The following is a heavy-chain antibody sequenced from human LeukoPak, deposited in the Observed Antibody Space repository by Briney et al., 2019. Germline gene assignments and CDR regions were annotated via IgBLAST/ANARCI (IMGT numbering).Heavy chain of an antibody. D-gene: IGHD3-10*01. Sequence: PSQTLSLTCTVSGGSISSGGYYWSWIRQPPGKGLEWIGYIYHSGSTYYNPSLKSRVTISVDRSKNQFSLKLSSVTAADTAVYYCARVARYYGSGSYSDSGAFDIWGQGTMVTVSS. J-gene: IGHJ3*02. V-gene: IGHV4-30-2*01. CDR2: IYHSGST. CDR1: GGSISSGGYY. CDR3: ARVARYYGSGSYSDSGAFDI.